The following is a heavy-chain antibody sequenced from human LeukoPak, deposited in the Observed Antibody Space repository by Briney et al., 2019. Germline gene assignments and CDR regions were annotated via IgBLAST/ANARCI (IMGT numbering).Heavy chain of an antibody. D-gene: IGHD6-13*01. CDR2: IYYSGST. CDR3: ARPNSSSWYLDI. J-gene: IGHJ3*02. V-gene: IGHV4-39*01. Sequence: SETLSLTCTVSGGSISSSSYYWGWIRQPPGKGLEWIGSIYYSGSTYYNPSLKSRDTISVDTSKNQFSLKLSSVTAADTAVYYCARPNSSSWYLDIWGQGTMVTVSS. CDR1: GGSISSSSYY.